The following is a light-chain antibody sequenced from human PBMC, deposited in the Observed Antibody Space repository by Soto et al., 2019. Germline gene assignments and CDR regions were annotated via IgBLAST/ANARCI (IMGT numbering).Light chain of an antibody. CDR1: QTISSW. CDR2: KAS. V-gene: IGKV1-5*03. Sequence: DIQMTQSPSTLSGSVGDRVTITCRASQTISSWLAWYQQKPGKAPKLLIYKASTLKSGVPSRFSGSGSGTEFTLTISSLRSEDFAVYYCQQYHSWPPTFGQGTRLGIK. CDR3: QQYHSWPPT. J-gene: IGKJ5*01.